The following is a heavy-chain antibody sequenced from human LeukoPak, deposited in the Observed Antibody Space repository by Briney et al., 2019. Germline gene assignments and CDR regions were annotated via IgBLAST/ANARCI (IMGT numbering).Heavy chain of an antibody. CDR1: GGSISGTNW. CDR2: ISLAGQT. Sequence: SETLSLTCGVSGGSISGTNWWSWVRQPPGQGLEWIGEISLAGQTNYNPSPNGRVTMSLDKSSNQLSLHLTSVTAADTATYYCSRESGPFCPFGYWGQGTLVIVSS. J-gene: IGHJ4*02. V-gene: IGHV4/OR15-8*02. CDR3: SRESGPFCPFGY. D-gene: IGHD1-26*01.